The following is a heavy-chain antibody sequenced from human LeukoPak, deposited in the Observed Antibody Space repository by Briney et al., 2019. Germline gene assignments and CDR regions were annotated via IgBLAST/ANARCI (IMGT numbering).Heavy chain of an antibody. J-gene: IGHJ5*02. V-gene: IGHV7-4-1*02. Sequence: ASVKVSCKASGYTFTTYPMNWVRQAPGQGLEWMGWINTNTGNPTYAQGFTGRFVFSLDTSVSTAYLQISSLKADDSAVYYCARDPYTSSSWYRGRANNWFDPWGQGTLVTVSS. CDR1: GYTFTTYP. CDR3: ARDPYTSSSWYRGRANNWFDP. CDR2: INTNTGNP. D-gene: IGHD6-13*01.